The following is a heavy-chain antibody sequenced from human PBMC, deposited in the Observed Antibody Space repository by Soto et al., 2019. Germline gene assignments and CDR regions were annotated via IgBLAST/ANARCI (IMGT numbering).Heavy chain of an antibody. J-gene: IGHJ4*02. CDR2: IYHRGSS. CDR3: ARGVDSGSSYDSDY. Sequence: QLQLQESGSGLVKPSQTLSLTCDVSNGSINSGFPWNWMRQSAGRGLEWIGYIYHRGSSYYNPSLKSRVTMSVDRSKNQFSLNLRSVTAADTAAYYCARGVDSGSSYDSDYWGQGALVTVSA. D-gene: IGHD5-12*01. CDR1: NGSINSGFP. V-gene: IGHV4-30-2*06.